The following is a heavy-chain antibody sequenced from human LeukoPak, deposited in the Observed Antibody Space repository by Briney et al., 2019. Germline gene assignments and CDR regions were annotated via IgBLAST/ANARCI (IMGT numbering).Heavy chain of an antibody. V-gene: IGHV4-61*02. CDR2: IYTSGST. CDR1: GGSISSGSYY. CDR3: ATQRWLQFFDY. D-gene: IGHD5-24*01. J-gene: IGHJ4*02. Sequence: SETLSLTCTVSGGSISSGSYYWSWIRQPAGKGLEWIGRIYTSGSTNYNPSLKSRVTISVDTSKNQFSLKLSSVTAADTAVYYCATQRWLQFFDYWGQGTLVTVSS.